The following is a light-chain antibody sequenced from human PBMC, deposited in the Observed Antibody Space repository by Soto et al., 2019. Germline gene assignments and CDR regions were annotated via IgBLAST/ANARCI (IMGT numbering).Light chain of an antibody. Sequence: QSALTQPRSVSGSPGQSITISCTGTSSDVGGYNYVSWYRQHPGKAPKLMIYDVSKRPSGVPDRFSGSKSGNTASLTISGLQADDEADYYCCSYAGSYTHYVFGTGTKLTV. CDR1: SSDVGGYNY. CDR3: CSYAGSYTHYV. J-gene: IGLJ1*01. CDR2: DVS. V-gene: IGLV2-11*01.